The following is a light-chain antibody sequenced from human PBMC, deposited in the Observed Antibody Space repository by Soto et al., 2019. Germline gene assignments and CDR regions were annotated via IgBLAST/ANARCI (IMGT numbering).Light chain of an antibody. CDR3: QSYDSSLSGFV. J-gene: IGLJ1*01. CDR1: SSTIGAGYA. CDR2: GNS. Sequence: QSVLTQPPSVSGAPGQRVTISCTGSSSTIGAGYAVHWYQQLPGTAPKLLIYGNSNRPSGVPDRFSGSKSGTSASLAITGLQAEDEADYYCQSYDSSLSGFVFGTGTKLTVL. V-gene: IGLV1-40*01.